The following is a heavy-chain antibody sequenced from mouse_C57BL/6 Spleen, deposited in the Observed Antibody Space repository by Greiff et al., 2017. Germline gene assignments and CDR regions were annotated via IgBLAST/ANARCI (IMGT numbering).Heavy chain of an antibody. CDR1: GFNIKDDY. J-gene: IGHJ2*01. D-gene: IGHD2-1*01. V-gene: IGHV14-4*01. CDR3: TGGNYLFF. CDR2: IDPENGDT. Sequence: VHVKQSGAELVRPGASVKLSCTASGFNIKDDYMHWVKQRPEQGLEWIGWIDPENGDTEYASKFQGKATITADTSSNTAYLQLSSLTSEDTAVYYCTGGNYLFFWGQGTTLTVSS.